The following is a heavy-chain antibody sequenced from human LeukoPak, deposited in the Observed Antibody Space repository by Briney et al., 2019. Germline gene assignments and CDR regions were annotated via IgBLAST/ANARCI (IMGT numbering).Heavy chain of an antibody. V-gene: IGHV4-34*01. J-gene: IGHJ4*02. D-gene: IGHD3-10*01. CDR1: GGSFSGYY. CDR2: INHSGST. CDR3: ARGRVYYYGSGSYYTSSSDDY. Sequence: SETLSLTCAVYGGSFSGYYWSWIRQPPGKGLEWIGEINHSGSTNYNPSLKSRVTISVDTSKNQFSLKLSSVTAADTAVYYCARGRVYYYGSGSYYTSSSDDYWGQGTLVTVSS.